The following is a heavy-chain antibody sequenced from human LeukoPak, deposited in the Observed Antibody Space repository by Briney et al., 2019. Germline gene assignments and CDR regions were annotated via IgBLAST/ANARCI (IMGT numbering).Heavy chain of an antibody. J-gene: IGHJ4*02. CDR1: GASITSGGYY. CDR2: IYHSEST. V-gene: IGHV4-30-2*01. CDR3: ARFVPVLRFLEWLSYFDY. D-gene: IGHD3-3*01. Sequence: SQTLSLTCTVSGASITSGGYYWSWIRQPPGKGLEWIGYIYHSESTYYNPSLKSRVTISINRSKNQFSLKLSSVTAADTAVYFCARFVPVLRFLEWLSYFDYWGQGTLVTVSS.